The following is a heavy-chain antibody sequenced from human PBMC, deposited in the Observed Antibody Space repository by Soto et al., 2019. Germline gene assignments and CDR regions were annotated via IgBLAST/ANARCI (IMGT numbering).Heavy chain of an antibody. J-gene: IGHJ5*02. CDR1: GDSISSTTYY. CDR3: ARVPDR. Sequence: SETLSLTCTVSGDSISSTTYYWGWIRQPPGKGREWIGSTYYTGSTYYNPSLKSRATISGDTSKNQFSLKLSSVTAADTAVYYCARVPDRWGQGTLVTVSS. CDR2: TYYTGST. D-gene: IGHD2-2*01. V-gene: IGHV4-39*01.